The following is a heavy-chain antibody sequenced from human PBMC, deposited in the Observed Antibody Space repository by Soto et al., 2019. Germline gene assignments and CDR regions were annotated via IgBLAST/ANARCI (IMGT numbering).Heavy chain of an antibody. CDR3: ARDRYSSSGWFDP. D-gene: IGHD3-10*01. Sequence: SQTLSLTCAISGDSVSSYSAAWNWIRQSPSGGLEWLGRTYYRSRFFSDYAESVKSRIIINPDTSKNQFSLQLKSVTPEDTAVNYCARDRYSSSGWFDPWGQGTPVTVPQ. CDR2: TYYRSRFFS. J-gene: IGHJ5*02. V-gene: IGHV6-1*01. CDR1: GDSVSSYSAA.